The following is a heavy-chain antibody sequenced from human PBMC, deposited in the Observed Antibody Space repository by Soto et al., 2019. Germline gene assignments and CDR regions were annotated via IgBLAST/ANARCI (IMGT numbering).Heavy chain of an antibody. J-gene: IGHJ4*02. CDR3: ARGSYYSGWV. Sequence: QVQLQQSGPGLVQPSQTLSLTCAISGDSVSSTSAAWSWIRQSPSRGLEWLGRTYYRSKWYSDYAVSEKSRITINPDTSKNQFSLQLNSVTPEDTAVYYCARGSYYSGWVWGQGTLVTVSS. V-gene: IGHV6-1*01. CDR2: TYYRSKWYS. CDR1: GDSVSSTSAA. D-gene: IGHD6-19*01.